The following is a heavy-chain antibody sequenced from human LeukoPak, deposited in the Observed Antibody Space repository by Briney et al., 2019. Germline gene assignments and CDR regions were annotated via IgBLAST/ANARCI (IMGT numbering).Heavy chain of an antibody. CDR1: GGSISSGGHY. CDR3: ARGIIEIPFDY. V-gene: IGHV4-30-2*01. Sequence: PSETLSLTCTVSGGSISSGGHYWSWIRQPPGKGLEWIGYIYHSGSTYYNPSLKSRVTISVDRSKNQFSLKLSSVTAADTAVYYCARGIIEIPFDYWGQGTLVTVSS. CDR2: IYHSGST. D-gene: IGHD2-2*02. J-gene: IGHJ4*02.